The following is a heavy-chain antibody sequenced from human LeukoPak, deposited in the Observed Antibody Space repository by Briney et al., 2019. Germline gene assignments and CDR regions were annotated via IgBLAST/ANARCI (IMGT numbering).Heavy chain of an antibody. D-gene: IGHD6-6*01. CDR3: ATAPPRIAARRHYYYYYMDV. CDR1: GYTFTDYG. J-gene: IGHJ6*03. CDR2: MNPNSGNT. V-gene: IGHV1-8*02. Sequence: GSVKVSCKASGYTFTDYGINWVRQAPGQGLEWMGWMNPNSGNTGYAQKFQGRVTMTRNTSISTAYMELSSLGSEDTAVYYCATAPPRIAARRHYYYYYMDVWGKGTTVTVSS.